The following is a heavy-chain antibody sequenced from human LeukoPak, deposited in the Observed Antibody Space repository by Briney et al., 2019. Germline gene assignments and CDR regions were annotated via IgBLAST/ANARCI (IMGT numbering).Heavy chain of an antibody. D-gene: IGHD3-22*01. Sequence: PGGSLRLSCAASGFTFSSYGMHWVRQAPGKGPEWVAVISYDGSNKYYADSVKGRFTISRDNSKNTLYLQMNSLRAEDTAVYYCARMGDYYDSSGYSYWGQGTLVTVSS. V-gene: IGHV3-30*03. CDR3: ARMGDYYDSSGYSY. J-gene: IGHJ4*02. CDR1: GFTFSSYG. CDR2: ISYDGSNK.